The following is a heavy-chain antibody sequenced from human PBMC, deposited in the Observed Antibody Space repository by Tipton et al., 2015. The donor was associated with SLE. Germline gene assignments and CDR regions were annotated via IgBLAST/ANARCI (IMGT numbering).Heavy chain of an antibody. Sequence: TLSLTCTVSGGSISSHYWSWIRQPPGKGLEWIGYIDDSGNTDYTPSLKSRVTISVDTSKNQFSLKLSSVTAADTAVYYCARDGKGAARPFDYWGQGTLVTVSS. CDR2: IDDSGNT. V-gene: IGHV4-59*11. D-gene: IGHD6-6*01. CDR1: GGSISSHY. J-gene: IGHJ4*02. CDR3: ARDGKGAARPFDY.